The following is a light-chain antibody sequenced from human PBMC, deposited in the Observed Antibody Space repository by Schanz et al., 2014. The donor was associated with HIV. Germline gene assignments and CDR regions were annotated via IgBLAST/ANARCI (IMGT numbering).Light chain of an antibody. CDR1: QSVGSSY. CDR2: DAS. Sequence: EIVLTQSPGTLSLSPGERATLSCRASQSVGSSYLAWYQQKPGLAPRLLIYDASSRATGIPDRFNGSGSGADFTLTINRLEPEDFAVYYCQQYGSSGITFGQGTRLEVK. V-gene: IGKV3D-20*01. J-gene: IGKJ5*01. CDR3: QQYGSSGIT.